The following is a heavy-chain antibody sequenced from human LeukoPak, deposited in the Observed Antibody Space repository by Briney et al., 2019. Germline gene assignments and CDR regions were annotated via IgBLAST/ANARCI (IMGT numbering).Heavy chain of an antibody. CDR1: GLTFSSYA. V-gene: IGHV3-23*01. D-gene: IGHD2-8*01. J-gene: IGHJ5*02. CDR3: AKGVLMVYATNNWFDP. CDR2: ISGSGGST. Sequence: GGSLRLSCAASGLTFSSYAMSWVRQAPGKGLEWVSAISGSGGSTYYADSVKGRFTISRDNSKNTLYLQMNSLRAEDTAVYYCAKGVLMVYATNNWFDPWGQGTLVTVSS.